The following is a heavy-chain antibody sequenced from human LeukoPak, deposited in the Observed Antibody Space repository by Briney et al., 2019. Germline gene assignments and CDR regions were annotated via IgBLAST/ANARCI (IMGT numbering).Heavy chain of an antibody. Sequence: NPGGSLRLSCAASGFTFSSYSMNWVRQAPGKGLEWVSSISSSSSYIYYADSVKGRLTISRDNAKNSLYLQMNSLRAEDTAVYYCARGGYSSSRYVYSSGSFDYWGQGTLVTVSS. J-gene: IGHJ4*02. CDR3: ARGGYSSSRYVYSSGSFDY. CDR1: GFTFSSYS. D-gene: IGHD6-13*01. V-gene: IGHV3-21*01. CDR2: ISSSSSYI.